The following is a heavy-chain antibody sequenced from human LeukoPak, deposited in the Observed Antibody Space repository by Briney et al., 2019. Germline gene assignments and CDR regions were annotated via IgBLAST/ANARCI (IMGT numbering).Heavy chain of an antibody. CDR3: AKDSYYDYVGGSYVIDC. V-gene: IGHV3-74*01. Sequence: QPGGSLRLSCAASGFTFSSCWMHWVRQAPGKGLVWVSRISGDGSTTSYADSVKGRFTISRDNAKNTLYLQMNSLRAEDTAVYYCAKDSYYDYVGGSYVIDCWGQGTLVTVSS. D-gene: IGHD3-16*01. J-gene: IGHJ4*02. CDR2: ISGDGSTT. CDR1: GFTFSSCW.